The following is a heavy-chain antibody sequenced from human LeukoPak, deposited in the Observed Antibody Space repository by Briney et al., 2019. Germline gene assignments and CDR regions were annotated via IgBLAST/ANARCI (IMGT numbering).Heavy chain of an antibody. CDR3: ARDWGFRSGLYYYMDV. V-gene: IGHV4-61*02. J-gene: IGHJ6*03. D-gene: IGHD3-3*01. CDR2: IFTSGST. CDR1: CASITSGNYY. Sequence: SQTLSLTCTVSCASITSGNYYWTWIRQPAGKGLEWIGRIFTSGSTNYKPSLKSRVTISVATSKNQFSLKLNSMTAADTAVYYCARDWGFRSGLYYYMDVWGKGTTVIVSS.